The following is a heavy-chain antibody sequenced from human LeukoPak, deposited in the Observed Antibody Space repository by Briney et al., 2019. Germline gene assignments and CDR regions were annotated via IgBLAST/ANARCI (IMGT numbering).Heavy chain of an antibody. CDR3: ARQLEAVAGTYYFDY. V-gene: IGHV4-34*01. J-gene: IGHJ4*02. Sequence: SETLSLTCAVYGGSFSGYYWSWIRQPPGKGLEWIGEINHSGSTNYNPSLKSRVTISVDTSKNQFSLKLSSVTAADTAVYYCARQLEAVAGTYYFDYWGQGTLVTVSS. D-gene: IGHD6-19*01. CDR2: INHSGST. CDR1: GGSFSGYY.